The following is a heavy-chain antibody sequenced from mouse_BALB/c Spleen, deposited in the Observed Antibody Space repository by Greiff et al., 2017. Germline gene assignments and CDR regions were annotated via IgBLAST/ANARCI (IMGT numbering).Heavy chain of an antibody. J-gene: IGHJ4*01. Sequence: QLQQSGPELMKPGASVKISCKASGYSFTSYYMHWVKQSHGKSLERIGYIDPFNGGTSYNQKFKGKATLTVDKSSSTAYMHLSSLTSEDSAVYYCARSRPMDYWGQGTSVTVSS. CDR2: IDPFNGGT. CDR3: ARSRPMDY. CDR1: GYSFTSYY. V-gene: IGHV1-28*01. D-gene: IGHD3-2*02.